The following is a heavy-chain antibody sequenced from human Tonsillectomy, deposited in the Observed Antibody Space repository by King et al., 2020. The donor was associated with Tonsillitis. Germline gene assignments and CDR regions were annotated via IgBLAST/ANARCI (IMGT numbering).Heavy chain of an antibody. CDR2: TNHSGST. J-gene: IGHJ5*02. CDR1: GGSFSDYY. V-gene: IGHV4-34*01. CDR3: ASISEAHYHGTCAHNASNCFDH. D-gene: IGHD3-10*01. Sequence: QVQLQQWGAGLLRPSETLSLTCAVYGGSFSDYYWSWIRQPPGKGLEWIGETNHSGSTNYNPSLKSRVTISVDTSKNQFSLKVSSVTAADTAVYYFASISEAHYHGTCAHNASNCFDHWGQGTLVTVSS.